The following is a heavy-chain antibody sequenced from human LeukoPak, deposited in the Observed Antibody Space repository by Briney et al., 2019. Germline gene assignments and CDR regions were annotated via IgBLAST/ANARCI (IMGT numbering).Heavy chain of an antibody. V-gene: IGHV1-2*06. J-gene: IGHJ6*03. CDR3: ARDSSSPLYYYYMDV. CDR1: GYTFTGYY. Sequence: SVKVSCKASGYTFTGYYMNWGGQAPGKGLEGRGRINPNSGGTNNAQKFQGRVTMTRNTSISTAYMKLSRLRSDDTAVYYCARDSSSPLYYYYMDVWGKGTTVTVSS. CDR2: INPNSGGT. D-gene: IGHD6-13*01.